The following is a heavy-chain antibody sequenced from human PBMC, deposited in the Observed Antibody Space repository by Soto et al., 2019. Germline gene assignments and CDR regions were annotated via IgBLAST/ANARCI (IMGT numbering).Heavy chain of an antibody. CDR1: GYSFSTYS. V-gene: IGHV5-51*01. CDR3: ATWRSSRWFDY. CDR2: IHSGDSNA. J-gene: IGHJ4*02. Sequence: GESLKISCKGSGYSFSTYSIGWVRQMPGKGLEWMGNIHSGDSNARYSPSFQGQVTISVDKSISTAYLQWNSLKASDTALYYCATWRSSRWFDYWGQGTLVTVSS. D-gene: IGHD3-22*01.